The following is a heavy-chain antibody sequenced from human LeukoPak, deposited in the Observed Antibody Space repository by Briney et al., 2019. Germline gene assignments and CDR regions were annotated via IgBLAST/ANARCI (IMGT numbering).Heavy chain of an antibody. V-gene: IGHV3-7*03. D-gene: IGHD2/OR15-2a*01. Sequence: GGSLRLSCAASGFTFSRYWMTWVRQAPGKGLEWVANIKEDGSEKFYVDSVKGRFTTSRGNAKNSLYLQMNSLRADDTAVYYCARLSADPDYWGQGTLVTVSS. CDR1: GFTFSRYW. J-gene: IGHJ4*02. CDR2: IKEDGSEK. CDR3: ARLSADPDY.